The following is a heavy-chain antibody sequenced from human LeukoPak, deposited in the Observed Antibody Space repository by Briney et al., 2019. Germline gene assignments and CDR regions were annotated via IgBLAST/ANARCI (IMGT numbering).Heavy chain of an antibody. Sequence: PSETLSLTCTVSGGSISAYFWSWIRQPPGKGLEWVGYISHRGDTNHSPSLKSRVTISVDTSKNQISLNLGSVTAADTAVYYCARATDFTMVRGALDYWGQGTLVTVSS. CDR3: ARATDFTMVRGALDY. CDR2: ISHRGDT. D-gene: IGHD3-10*01. J-gene: IGHJ4*02. CDR1: GGSISAYF. V-gene: IGHV4-59*13.